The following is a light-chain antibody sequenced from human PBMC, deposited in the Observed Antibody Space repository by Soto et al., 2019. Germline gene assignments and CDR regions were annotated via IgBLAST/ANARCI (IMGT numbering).Light chain of an antibody. CDR3: CSYAGSYTLI. Sequence: QSALTQPASVSGSPGQSISISCIGTRGDVGTYNLVSWYQQHPGKAPKLMIYEDSKRPSGVSSRFSGSKSASTASLTISGLRAEDAAAYYCCSYAGSYTLIFGGGTKLTVL. CDR2: EDS. J-gene: IGLJ2*01. CDR1: RGDVGTYNL. V-gene: IGLV2-23*01.